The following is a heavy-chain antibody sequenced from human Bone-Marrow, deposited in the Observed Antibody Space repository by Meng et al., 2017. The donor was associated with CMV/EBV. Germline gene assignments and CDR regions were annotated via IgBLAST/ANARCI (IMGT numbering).Heavy chain of an antibody. V-gene: IGHV3-33*01. CDR1: GFTFSSYG. J-gene: IGHJ4*02. D-gene: IGHD2-2*02. Sequence: GGSLRLSCAASGFTFSSYGMHWVRQAPGKGLEWVAVIWYDGSNKYYADSVKGRFTISRDNSKNTLYLQMNSLRAEDTAVYYCASLGYCSSTSCYTDWGQGTLVTVSS. CDR2: IWYDGSNK. CDR3: ASLGYCSSTSCYTD.